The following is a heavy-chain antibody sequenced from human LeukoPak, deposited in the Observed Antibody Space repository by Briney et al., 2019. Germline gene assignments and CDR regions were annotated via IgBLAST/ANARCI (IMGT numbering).Heavy chain of an antibody. J-gene: IGHJ4*02. CDR3: ARALSHSLDY. D-gene: IGHD3-16*01. V-gene: IGHV3-7*01. CDR2: IKRYCGKK. Sequence: GGSLRLSCVVSGFNFSNYGMNWVRQAPGKGLEWVANIKRYCGKKNYVDSVKGRFSISRDNAKKSLNLQMNSLRAEDTAVYYCARALSHSLDYWGEGTLVTVSS. CDR1: GFNFSNYG.